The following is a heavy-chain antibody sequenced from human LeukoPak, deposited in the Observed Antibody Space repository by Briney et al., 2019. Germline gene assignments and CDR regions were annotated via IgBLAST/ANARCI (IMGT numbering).Heavy chain of an antibody. CDR1: GYSFTSYW. Sequence: GESLKISCKASGYSFTSYWIGWVRQLPGKGLEWMGIIYPGDSDTRYSPSFQGHVTISADKSISTAYLQWSSLKASDTAMYYCARHGPSASGSYYYFDYWGQGTLVTVSS. V-gene: IGHV5-51*01. CDR2: IYPGDSDT. CDR3: ARHGPSASGSYYYFDY. J-gene: IGHJ4*02. D-gene: IGHD3-10*01.